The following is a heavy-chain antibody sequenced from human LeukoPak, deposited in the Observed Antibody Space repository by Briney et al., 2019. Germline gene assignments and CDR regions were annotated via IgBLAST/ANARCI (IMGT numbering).Heavy chain of an antibody. Sequence: GGSLRLSCAASGFTFSSYWMGWVRQAPGKGLEWVANIKQDGSEKYYVDSVKGRFTISRDNAKNSLCLQMNSLRAEDTAVYYCARDGSSSWYVWFDPWGQGTLVTVSS. CDR3: ARDGSSSWYVWFDP. J-gene: IGHJ5*02. V-gene: IGHV3-7*01. CDR1: GFTFSSYW. D-gene: IGHD6-13*01. CDR2: IKQDGSEK.